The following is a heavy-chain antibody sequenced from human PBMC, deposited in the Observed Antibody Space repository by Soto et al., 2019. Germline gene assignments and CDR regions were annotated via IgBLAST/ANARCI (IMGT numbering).Heavy chain of an antibody. CDR2: IIPIFGTA. V-gene: IGHV1-69*06. D-gene: IGHD6-6*01. CDR1: GGTFSSYA. J-gene: IGHJ6*02. CDR3: ARSTYSSSSGDYYYGMDV. Sequence: QVQLVQSGAEVKKPGSSVKVSCKASGGTFSSYAISWVRQAPGQGLEWMGGIIPIFGTANYAQKFQGRVMITADKSTSTAYMELSSLRSEDTAVYYCARSTYSSSSGDYYYGMDVWGQGTTVTVSS.